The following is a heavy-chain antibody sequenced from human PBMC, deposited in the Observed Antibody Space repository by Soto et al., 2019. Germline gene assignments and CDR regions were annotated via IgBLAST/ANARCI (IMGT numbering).Heavy chain of an antibody. CDR3: ARIGDYGDYVGSNWYFDL. Sequence: QVTLKESGPVLVKPTETLTLTCTVSGFSLSNARMGVSWIRQPPGKALEWLAHIFSNDEKSYSTSLKSRLTISKDTSKSQVVLTMTSMDPVDTATYYCARIGDYGDYVGSNWYFDLWGRGTLVTVSS. J-gene: IGHJ2*01. CDR1: GFSLSNARMG. D-gene: IGHD4-17*01. CDR2: IFSNDEK. V-gene: IGHV2-26*01.